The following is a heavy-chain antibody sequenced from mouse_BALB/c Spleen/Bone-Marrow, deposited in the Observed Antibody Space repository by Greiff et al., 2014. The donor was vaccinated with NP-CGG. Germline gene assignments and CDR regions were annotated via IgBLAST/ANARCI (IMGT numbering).Heavy chain of an antibody. CDR1: GYTFTTYW. J-gene: IGHJ3*01. Sequence: QVQLKESGAELVTPGASVKLSCKASGYTFTTYWMHWAKQRPGHGLEWIGQVDPSDGYTNYSQMFKGKATLTVDKSSSTAYMQLSSLSSEDSAVYYCARGGDNFAWFAYWGQGTLVTVSA. CDR3: ARGGDNFAWFAY. D-gene: IGHD1-3*01. V-gene: IGHV1-69*02. CDR2: VDPSDGYT.